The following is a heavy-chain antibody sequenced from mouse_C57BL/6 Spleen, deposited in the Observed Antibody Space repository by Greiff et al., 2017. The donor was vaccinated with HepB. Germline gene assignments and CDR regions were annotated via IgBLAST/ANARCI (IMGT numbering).Heavy chain of an antibody. J-gene: IGHJ1*03. V-gene: IGHV1-80*01. Sequence: QVQLQQSGAELVKPGASVKISCKASGYAFSSYWMNWVKQRPGKGLEWIGQIYPGDGDTNYNGKFKGKATLTADKSSSTAYMQLSSLTSEDSAVYFCARTNGYYSYWYFDVWGTGTTVTVSS. CDR2: IYPGDGDT. D-gene: IGHD2-3*01. CDR1: GYAFSSYW. CDR3: ARTNGYYSYWYFDV.